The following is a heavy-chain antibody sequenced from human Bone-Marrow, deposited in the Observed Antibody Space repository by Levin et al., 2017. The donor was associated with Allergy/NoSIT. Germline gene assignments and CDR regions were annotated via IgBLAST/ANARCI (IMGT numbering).Heavy chain of an antibody. J-gene: IGHJ3*02. CDR3: ASWADSSGYYYSHDAFDI. Sequence: PSETLSLTCAVSGGSISSSNWWSWVRQPPGKGLEWIGEIYHSGSTNYNPSLKSRVTISVDKSKNQFSLKLSSVTAADTAVYYCASWADSSGYYYSHDAFDIWGQGTMVTVSS. V-gene: IGHV4-4*02. CDR2: IYHSGST. D-gene: IGHD3-22*01. CDR1: GGSISSSNW.